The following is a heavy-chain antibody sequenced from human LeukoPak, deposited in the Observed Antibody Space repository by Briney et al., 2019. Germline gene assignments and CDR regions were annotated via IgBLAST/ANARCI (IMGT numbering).Heavy chain of an antibody. CDR1: GYTFTGHY. CDR2: INPNSGGT. J-gene: IGHJ4*02. CDR3: AKDLGYDYVWGEGNLYDY. Sequence: GASVKVSCKASGYTFTGHYMHWVRQAPGQGLEWMGWINPNSGGTNYAQKFQGRVTMTRDTSISTAYMELSRLRSDDTAVYYCAKDLGYDYVWGEGNLYDYWGQGTLVTVSS. V-gene: IGHV1-2*02. D-gene: IGHD3-16*01.